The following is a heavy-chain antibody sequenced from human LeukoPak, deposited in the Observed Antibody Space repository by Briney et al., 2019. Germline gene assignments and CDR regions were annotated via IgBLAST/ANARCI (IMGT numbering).Heavy chain of an antibody. Sequence: SETLSLTCTVSGGSISSYYWNWIRQPAGKGLEWIGRIYSSGSTNYSPSLKSRVTMSVDTSKNQFSLRLTSVTAADTAVYFCARLGDAYNLLLDYWGQGTLVTVSS. CDR3: ARLGDAYNLLLDY. D-gene: IGHD5-24*01. J-gene: IGHJ4*02. CDR1: GGSISSYY. CDR2: IYSSGST. V-gene: IGHV4-4*07.